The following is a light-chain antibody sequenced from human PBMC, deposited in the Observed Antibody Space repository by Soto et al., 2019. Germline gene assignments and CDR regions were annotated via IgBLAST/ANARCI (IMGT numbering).Light chain of an antibody. CDR1: QSVLYSSNNKNY. Sequence: DIVMTQSPDSLAVSLGERATINCKSSQSVLYSSNNKNYLAWYQQKPGQPPKLLIYWASTRESGVPDRFSGSGSGTDFTLTIGSLQAEDVAVYDCQQYYSTRTFGQGTKVEIK. CDR3: QQYYSTRT. J-gene: IGKJ1*01. CDR2: WAS. V-gene: IGKV4-1*01.